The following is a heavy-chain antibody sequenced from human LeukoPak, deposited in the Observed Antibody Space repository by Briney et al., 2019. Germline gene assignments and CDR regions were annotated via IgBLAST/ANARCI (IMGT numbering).Heavy chain of an antibody. V-gene: IGHV4-59*01. CDR3: ARESVAGHPYYYYYMDV. Sequence: SETLSLTCTVSGGSISSYYWGWIRQPPGKGLEWIGYIYYSGSTNYNPSLKSRVTISVDTSKNQFSLKLSSVTAADTAVYYCARESVAGHPYYYYYMDVWGKGTTVTVSS. CDR1: GGSISSYY. D-gene: IGHD6-19*01. CDR2: IYYSGST. J-gene: IGHJ6*03.